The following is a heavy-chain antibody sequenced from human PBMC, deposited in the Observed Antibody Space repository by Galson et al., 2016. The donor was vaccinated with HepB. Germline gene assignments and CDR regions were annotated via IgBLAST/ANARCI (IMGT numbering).Heavy chain of an antibody. CDR3: TKHEVRTHDH. D-gene: IGHD3-22*01. CDR2: IHLAGRDI. J-gene: IGHJ4*02. V-gene: IGHV3-23*05. Sequence: SLRLSCAASGFTFRNYAMSWVRQAPGKGLEWVSAIHLAGRDIYYADSVRGRLTISRDDSNSMLYLQMNSLRPEDSALYYRTKHEVRTHDHWEQGTLFTVSS. CDR1: GFTFRNYA.